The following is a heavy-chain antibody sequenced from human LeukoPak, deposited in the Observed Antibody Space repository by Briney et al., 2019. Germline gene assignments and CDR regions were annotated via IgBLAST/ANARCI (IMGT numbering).Heavy chain of an antibody. CDR2: INPSGGST. J-gene: IGHJ5*02. V-gene: IGHV1-46*01. CDR3: ARVGDSSGWYSPRWFDP. CDR1: XYTFTSYY. D-gene: IGHD6-19*01. Sequence: VKVSCKXSXYTFTSYYMHWVRQAPGQGLEWMGIINPSGGSTSYAQKFQGRVTMTRDTSTSTVYMELSSLRSEDTAVYYCARVGDSSGWYSPRWFDPWGQGTLVTVSS.